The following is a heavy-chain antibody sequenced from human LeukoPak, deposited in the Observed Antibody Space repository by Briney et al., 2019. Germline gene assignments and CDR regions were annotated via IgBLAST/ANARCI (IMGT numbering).Heavy chain of an antibody. Sequence: SETLPLTCAVYGGSFSGYYWSWIRQPPGKGLEWIGEINHSGSTNYNPSLKSRVTISVDTSKNQFSLKLSSVTAADTAVYYCASLRYSSSRPNYYYYYMDVWGKGTTVTVSS. CDR3: ASLRYSSSRPNYYYYYMDV. CDR2: INHSGST. V-gene: IGHV4-34*01. CDR1: GGSFSGYY. D-gene: IGHD6-6*01. J-gene: IGHJ6*03.